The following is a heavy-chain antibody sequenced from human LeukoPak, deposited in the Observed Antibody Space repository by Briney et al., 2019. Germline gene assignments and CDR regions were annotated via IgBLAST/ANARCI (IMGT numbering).Heavy chain of an antibody. V-gene: IGHV3-23*01. J-gene: IGHJ4*02. CDR2: IGGDGVGK. CDR1: GFIFKNYA. Sequence: GRSLRLSCAASGFIFKNYAMMWVRQAPGKGLEWVSAIGGDGVGKDYADSVKGRFTISRDNFKDTVYLEMNSLRVEDTALYYCAKGVGGTPDYRGLGTLVTVAS. D-gene: IGHD1-26*01. CDR3: AKGVGGTPDY.